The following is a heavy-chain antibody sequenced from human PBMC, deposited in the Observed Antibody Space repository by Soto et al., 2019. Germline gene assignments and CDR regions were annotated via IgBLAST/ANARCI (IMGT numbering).Heavy chain of an antibody. CDR1: VGSISSGGYS. CDR3: ARVPDR. D-gene: IGHD2-2*01. CDR2: IYHSGST. V-gene: IGHV4-30-2*01. Sequence: QLQLPESGSGLVKPSQTLSLTCAVSVGSISSGGYSWSWIRQPPAKGLEWIGYIYHSGSTYYNPSLKSRLTISVDRSKNQFSLKLSSVTAADTAVYYCARVPDRWGQGTLVTVSS. J-gene: IGHJ5*02.